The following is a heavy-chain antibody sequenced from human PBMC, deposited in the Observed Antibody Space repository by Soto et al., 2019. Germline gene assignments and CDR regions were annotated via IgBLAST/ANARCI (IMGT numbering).Heavy chain of an antibody. J-gene: IGHJ4*02. CDR1: GDSISRSPYY. Sequence: PXGTLSLTCIVSGDSISRSPYYWGWIRQPPGKGLEWIGNIYYIGNSYYNPSLESRVTISVDTSKNQISLRLSSVTAADTALYYCARQASTGSHFPGVDYWGQGTLVTVSS. D-gene: IGHD1-26*01. V-gene: IGHV4-39*01. CDR3: ARQASTGSHFPGVDY. CDR2: IYYIGNS.